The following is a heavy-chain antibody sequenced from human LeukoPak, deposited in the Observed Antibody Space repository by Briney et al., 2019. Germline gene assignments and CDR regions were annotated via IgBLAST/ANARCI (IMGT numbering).Heavy chain of an antibody. J-gene: IGHJ4*02. V-gene: IGHV4-39*01. D-gene: IGHD6-13*01. CDR1: GGSISSSSYY. Sequence: SETLSLTCTVPGGSISSSSYYWGWIRQPPGKGLEWLGSIYYSGSTYYDTYIKSRVTISVDTSKNQFALKLSSVTAADTAVYYCARHPKSIAAAGKGYFDYWGQGTLVTVSS. CDR2: IYYSGST. CDR3: ARHPKSIAAAGKGYFDY.